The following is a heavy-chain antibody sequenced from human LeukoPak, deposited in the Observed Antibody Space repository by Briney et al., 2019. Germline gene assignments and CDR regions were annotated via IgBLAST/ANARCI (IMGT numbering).Heavy chain of an antibody. CDR2: ISWNSGSI. D-gene: IGHD6-6*01. CDR3: AKAKVYSSSSRYFDY. Sequence: GGSLRLSCAASGFTFSSYVMNWVRQAPGKGLEWVSGISWNSGSIGYADSVKGRFTVSRDNSKNTLYLQMNSLRAEDTAVYYCAKAKVYSSSSRYFDYWGQGTLVTVSS. CDR1: GFTFSSYV. J-gene: IGHJ4*02. V-gene: IGHV3-23*01.